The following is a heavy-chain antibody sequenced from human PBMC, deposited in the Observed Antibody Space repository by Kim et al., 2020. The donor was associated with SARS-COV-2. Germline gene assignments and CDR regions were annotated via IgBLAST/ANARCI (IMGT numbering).Heavy chain of an antibody. J-gene: IGHJ4*02. D-gene: IGHD6-13*01. CDR2: GDTK. CDR3: ANPRQPDY. Sequence: GDTKTYADYGQGRFTVSRDNSKSALDLQMSSLRAEDTAIYYCANPRQPDYWGQGTLVTVSS. V-gene: IGHV3-23*01.